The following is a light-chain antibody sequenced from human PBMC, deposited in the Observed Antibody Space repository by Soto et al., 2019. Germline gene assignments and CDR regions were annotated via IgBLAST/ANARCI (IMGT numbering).Light chain of an antibody. Sequence: AIQMAQSPSSLSASIGDRVTITCRASQGIGSDVGWYQQKPGKAPKLLLYAATTLQSGVPSRFSGTRSGTDFTLTISSLQHEDFATYYCLQDHNYPLTFGGGTKVEIK. J-gene: IGKJ4*01. CDR3: LQDHNYPLT. V-gene: IGKV1-6*02. CDR1: QGIGSD. CDR2: AAT.